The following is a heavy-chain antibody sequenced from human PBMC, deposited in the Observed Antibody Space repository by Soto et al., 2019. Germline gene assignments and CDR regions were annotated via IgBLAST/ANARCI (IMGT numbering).Heavy chain of an antibody. Sequence: QVQLVQSGAEVKKPGSSVKVSCKASGGTFSTQAISWVRQAPGQGLEWMGGIIPILGPATYAQRFHGRVTITADNSTNTAYMELNSLRSEDTAVYYCARDGHCSGPRCHRDNQYYLYYGLDVWGQGTTVTVSS. CDR2: IIPILGPA. V-gene: IGHV1-69*06. D-gene: IGHD2-15*01. CDR1: GGTFSTQA. J-gene: IGHJ6*02. CDR3: ARDGHCSGPRCHRDNQYYLYYGLDV.